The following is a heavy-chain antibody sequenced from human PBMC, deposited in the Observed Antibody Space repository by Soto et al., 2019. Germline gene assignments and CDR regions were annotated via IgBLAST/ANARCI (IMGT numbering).Heavy chain of an antibody. CDR2: IYYSGST. V-gene: IGHV4-59*01. CDR1: GGSISSYY. J-gene: IGHJ4*02. D-gene: IGHD1-7*01. CDR3: ARSTLNYYFDY. Sequence: SETLSLTCTVSGGSISSYYLSWIRQPPGKGLEWIGYIYYSGSTNYNPSLKSRVTISVDTSKNQFSLKLSSVTAADTAVYYCARSTLNYYFDYWGQGTLVTVSS.